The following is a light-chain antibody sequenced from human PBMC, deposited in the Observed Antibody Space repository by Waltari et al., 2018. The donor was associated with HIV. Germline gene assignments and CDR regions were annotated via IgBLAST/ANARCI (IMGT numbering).Light chain of an antibody. J-gene: IGLJ1*01. CDR1: SSNIGNNY. Sequence: QSVLTQPPSVSAAPGQKVTISCSGSSSNIGNNYVSWYQPLPGTAPKLLIYDKNKRPSGIPDRFSGSKSGTSATLGITGLQTGDEADYYCGTWDSSLSAGVFGTGTKVTVL. CDR3: GTWDSSLSAGV. V-gene: IGLV1-51*01. CDR2: DKN.